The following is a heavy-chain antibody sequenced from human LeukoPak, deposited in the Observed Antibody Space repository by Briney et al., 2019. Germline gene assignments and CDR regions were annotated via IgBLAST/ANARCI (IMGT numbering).Heavy chain of an antibody. J-gene: IGHJ5*02. CDR1: GDSISSSDW. Sequence: PSGTLSLTCGVSGDSISSSDWWSWVRQPPGKGLEWIGVIYHSGTTNYNPSLKSRVTISVDKSKNQFSLKLSSVTAADTAVYYCAKAHRWKWFDPWGQGTLVTVSS. D-gene: IGHD1-1*01. CDR3: AKAHRWKWFDP. CDR2: IYHSGTT. V-gene: IGHV4-4*02.